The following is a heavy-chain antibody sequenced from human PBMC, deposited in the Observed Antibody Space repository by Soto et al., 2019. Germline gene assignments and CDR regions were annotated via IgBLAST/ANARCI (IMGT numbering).Heavy chain of an antibody. CDR1: GGTISGYD. Sequence: PSETLSVTCAVDGGTISGYDWSWIRPPPGKGLEWIGEINHSGSTNYNPSLKSRVTISVDTSKNQFSLKLSSVTAADTAVYSRASAPLGNLRSAFDIWGQGTMVTDSS. D-gene: IGHD4-17*01. CDR2: INHSGST. CDR3: ASAPLGNLRSAFDI. J-gene: IGHJ3*02. V-gene: IGHV4-34*01.